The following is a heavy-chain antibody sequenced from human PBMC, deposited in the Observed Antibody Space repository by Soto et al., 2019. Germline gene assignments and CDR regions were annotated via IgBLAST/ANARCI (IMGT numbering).Heavy chain of an antibody. CDR3: ARAASIAASEAYNWFDP. J-gene: IGHJ5*02. Sequence: ASVKVSCKASGYTFTGYYMHCVRQAPGQGLEWMGWINPNSGGTNYAQKFQGWVTMTRDTSISTAYMELSRLRSDDTAVYYCARAASIAASEAYNWFDPWGQGTLVTVSS. CDR1: GYTFTGYY. D-gene: IGHD6-6*01. V-gene: IGHV1-2*04. CDR2: INPNSGGT.